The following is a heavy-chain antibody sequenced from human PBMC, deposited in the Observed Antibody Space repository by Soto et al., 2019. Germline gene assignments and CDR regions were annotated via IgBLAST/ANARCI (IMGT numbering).Heavy chain of an antibody. J-gene: IGHJ4*02. D-gene: IGHD3-10*01. CDR1: GFTFSNAW. CDR2: IKSRTDGGTT. CDR3: TTGVFRGVSVY. V-gene: IGHV3-15*01. Sequence: EVQLVESGGGLVKPGGSLRLSCAASGFTFSNAWMSWVRQAPGKGLEWVGRIKSRTDGGTTDYAAPVKGRFTISRDDSKNTLYLQMNSLKTEDTAVYYCTTGVFRGVSVYWGQGTLVTVSS.